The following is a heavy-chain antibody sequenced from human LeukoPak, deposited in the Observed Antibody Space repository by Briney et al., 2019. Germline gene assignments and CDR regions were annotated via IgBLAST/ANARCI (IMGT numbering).Heavy chain of an antibody. Sequence: GGSLRLSCAASGFTFSSYAMSWVRQAPGKGLEWVSAISGSGGSTYYADSVKGRFTISRDNSKNTLYLQMNSLRAEDTAVYYCAKDKVRLITFGGVIVDYWGRGTLVTVSS. CDR3: AKDKVRLITFGGVIVDY. J-gene: IGHJ4*02. CDR1: GFTFSSYA. D-gene: IGHD3-16*02. V-gene: IGHV3-23*01. CDR2: ISGSGGST.